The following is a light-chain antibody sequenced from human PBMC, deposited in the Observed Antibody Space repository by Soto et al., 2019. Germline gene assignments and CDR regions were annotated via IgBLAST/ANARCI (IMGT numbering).Light chain of an antibody. CDR3: QQYNSYPLT. V-gene: IGKV1-5*01. Sequence: DLHMTQSPSTLSASVGDRVTITFRSSQSISSWLAWYQQKPGTAPKLLIYDASSLESGVPSRFSGTGSRTEFTLTISSLQHDDFATYYCQQYNSYPLTFGGGTNVDIK. J-gene: IGKJ4*01. CDR1: QSISSW. CDR2: DAS.